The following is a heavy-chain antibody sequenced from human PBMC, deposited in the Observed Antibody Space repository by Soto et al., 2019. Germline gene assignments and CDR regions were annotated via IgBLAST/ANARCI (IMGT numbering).Heavy chain of an antibody. CDR1: GGSISSGDYY. Sequence: SETLSLTCTVSGGSISSGDYYWSWIRQPPGKGLEWIGYIYYSGSTYYNPSLKSRVTISVDTSKNQFSLKLSSVTAADAAVYYCARDGYCSSTSCQNWFDPWGQGTLVTVSS. CDR2: IYYSGST. CDR3: ARDGYCSSTSCQNWFDP. V-gene: IGHV4-30-4*01. D-gene: IGHD2-2*03. J-gene: IGHJ5*02.